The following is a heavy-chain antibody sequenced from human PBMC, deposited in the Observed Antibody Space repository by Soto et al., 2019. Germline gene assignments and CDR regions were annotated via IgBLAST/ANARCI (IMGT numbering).Heavy chain of an antibody. CDR2: ISGSGGST. Sequence: EVPLLESGGGLVQPGGSLSLSCAASGFTFCNYAVTWVRQAPGKGLEWVSTISGSGGSTYYADSVKGRFTISRDNAKNTLYLQMNSLRAEDTAVYYCAKDQGSSWYEIDYWGQGTLVTVSS. V-gene: IGHV3-23*01. CDR3: AKDQGSSWYEIDY. D-gene: IGHD6-13*01. J-gene: IGHJ4*02. CDR1: GFTFCNYA.